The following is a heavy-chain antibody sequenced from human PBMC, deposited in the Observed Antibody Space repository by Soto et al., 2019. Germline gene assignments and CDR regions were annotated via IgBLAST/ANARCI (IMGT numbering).Heavy chain of an antibody. CDR3: ASGWFEIYYYYGMDV. CDR2: IIPIFGTA. Sequence: SVKVSCKASGGTFSSYAISWVRQAPGQGLEWMGGIIPIFGTANYAQKFQGRVTITADESTSTAYMELSSLRSEDTAVYYCASGWFEIYYYYGMDVWGQGTTVTVSS. CDR1: GGTFSSYA. D-gene: IGHD3-10*01. J-gene: IGHJ6*02. V-gene: IGHV1-69*13.